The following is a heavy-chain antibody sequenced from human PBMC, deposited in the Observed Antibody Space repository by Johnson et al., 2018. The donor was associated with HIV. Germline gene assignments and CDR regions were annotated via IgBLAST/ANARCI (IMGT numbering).Heavy chain of an antibody. Sequence: QVLLVESGGGVVQPGRSLRLSCAASGFTFSSYAMHWVRQAPGKGLEWVAVISYDGSNKYYADSVKGQFTISRDNSKNTLYLQMNSLRAEDTAVYYCARDAVTPIWGQGTMVTVSS. J-gene: IGHJ3*02. CDR1: GFTFSSYA. V-gene: IGHV3-30*04. D-gene: IGHD4-17*01. CDR2: ISYDGSNK. CDR3: ARDAVTPI.